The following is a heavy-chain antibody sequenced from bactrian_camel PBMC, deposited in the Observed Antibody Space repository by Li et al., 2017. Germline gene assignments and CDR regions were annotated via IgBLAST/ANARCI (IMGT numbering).Heavy chain of an antibody. CDR3: QAMMDKSP. Sequence: HVQLVESGGAPVQAGGSLRLSCVSSGYAARDLADTCMGWFRQTPGKEREAIAHFDSDRRAQYADSVKGRFTVSGDNVKNMLYLQLNSLQTEDTATYYCQAMMDKSPRGQGTQVTVSS. CDR1: GYAARDLADTC. J-gene: IGHJ4*01. V-gene: IGHV3S53*01. CDR2: FDSDRRA.